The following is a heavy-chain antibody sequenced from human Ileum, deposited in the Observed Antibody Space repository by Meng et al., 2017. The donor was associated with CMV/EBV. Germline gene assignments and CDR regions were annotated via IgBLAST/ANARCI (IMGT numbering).Heavy chain of an antibody. CDR1: GFTFSTSW. V-gene: IGHV3-74*01. Sequence: GESLKISCVASGFTFSTSWIHWVRQAPGKGPVWVSIINTDGSITRYVDSVKGRFTISRDNAKNTLFLQMNSLRADDTAVYYCARDAGRHMDVWGQGTMVTVSS. CDR2: INTDGSIT. CDR3: ARDAGRHMDV. J-gene: IGHJ6*02.